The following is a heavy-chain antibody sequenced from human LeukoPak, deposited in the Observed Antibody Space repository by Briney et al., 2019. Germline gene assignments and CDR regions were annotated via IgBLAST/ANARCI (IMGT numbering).Heavy chain of an antibody. Sequence: XXXISWVRQAPXXGXEWMGGIIPIFGTANYAQKFQGRVTITADESTSTAYMELSSLRSEDTAVYYCASSSTSSLLYYGMDVWGQGTTVTVSS. CDR1: XXX. D-gene: IGHD2-2*01. CDR2: IIPIFGTA. CDR3: ASSSTSSLLYYGMDV. V-gene: IGHV1-69*01. J-gene: IGHJ6*02.